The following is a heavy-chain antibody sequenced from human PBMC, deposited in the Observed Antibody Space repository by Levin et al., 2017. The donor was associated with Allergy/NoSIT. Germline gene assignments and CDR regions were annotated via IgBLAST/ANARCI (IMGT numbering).Heavy chain of an antibody. Sequence: GESLKISCKGSGYIFSNYWIGWVRHMPGKGLEWLAIIYPRDSDTKYSPSFQGQVIVSAEESISTAYLQWSSLKASDTATYYCVRQGRYHSGSAEYWGQGTLVTVSS. J-gene: IGHJ4*02. CDR2: IYPRDSDT. CDR1: GYIFSNYW. V-gene: IGHV5-51*01. D-gene: IGHD6-19*01. CDR3: VRQGRYHSGSAEY.